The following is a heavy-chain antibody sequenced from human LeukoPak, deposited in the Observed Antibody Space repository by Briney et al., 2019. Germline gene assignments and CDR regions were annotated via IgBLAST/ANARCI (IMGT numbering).Heavy chain of an antibody. CDR2: INPNSGGT. D-gene: IGHD3-3*01. Sequence: ASVKVSCKASGYAFTSYHINWVRQAPGQGLEWMGWINPNSGGTNYAQKFQGRVTMTRDTSISTAYMELSRLRSDDTAVYYCASGRFLEWLAFDYWGQGTLVTVSS. V-gene: IGHV1-2*02. J-gene: IGHJ4*02. CDR1: GYAFTSYH. CDR3: ASGRFLEWLAFDY.